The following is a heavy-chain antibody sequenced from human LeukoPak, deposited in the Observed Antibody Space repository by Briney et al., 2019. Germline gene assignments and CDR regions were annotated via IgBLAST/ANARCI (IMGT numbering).Heavy chain of an antibody. D-gene: IGHD1-1*01. Sequence: SETLSLTCTVSGGPIISYYWSWFGKPPGKGLEWIGYIYSSRSTNYNPSLKSRDTISVDTSKNQFSLKLSSVTAADTAVYYCARGGSTGTNLNWVDPWGQGTLVTVSS. CDR2: IYSSRST. CDR1: GGPIISYY. J-gene: IGHJ5*02. CDR3: ARGGSTGTNLNWVDP. V-gene: IGHV4-59*01.